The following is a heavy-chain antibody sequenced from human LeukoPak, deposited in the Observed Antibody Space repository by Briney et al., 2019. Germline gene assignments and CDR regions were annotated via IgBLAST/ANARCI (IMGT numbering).Heavy chain of an antibody. Sequence: SVKVSRKASGFTFTRSAMQWVRQARGQRLEWIGWIVVGSGNTNYAQKFQERVTITRDMSTSTAYMELSSLRSEDTAVYYCAADRPSGSDSWFDPWGQGTLVTVSS. D-gene: IGHD1-26*01. V-gene: IGHV1-58*02. J-gene: IGHJ5*02. CDR1: GFTFTRSA. CDR2: IVVGSGNT. CDR3: AADRPSGSDSWFDP.